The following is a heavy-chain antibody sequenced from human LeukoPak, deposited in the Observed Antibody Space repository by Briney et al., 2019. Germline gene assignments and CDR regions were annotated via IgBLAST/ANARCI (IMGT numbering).Heavy chain of an antibody. CDR1: GFTFSNYG. CDR2: IQYDGNNN. D-gene: IGHD1-1*01. Sequence: GGSLRLSCAASGFTFSNYGMHWVRQAPGKGLEWVAFIQYDGNNNYYADSVKGRFTFSRDNSKSTLYLQMNSLRAEDTAVYYCAKDAWTGPIDCWGQGTLVTVSS. CDR3: AKDAWTGPIDC. V-gene: IGHV3-30*02. J-gene: IGHJ4*02.